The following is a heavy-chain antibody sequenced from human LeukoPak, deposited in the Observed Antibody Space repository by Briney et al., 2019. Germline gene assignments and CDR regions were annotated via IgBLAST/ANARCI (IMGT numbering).Heavy chain of an antibody. J-gene: IGHJ6*03. CDR2: INHSGST. CDR1: GGSFSGHY. Sequence: SETLSLTCAVYGGSFSGHYWSWIRQPPGKGLEWIGEINHSGSTNYNPSLKSRVTISVDTSKNQFSLKLSSVTAADTAVYYCARAPMVRGVNNYYYYMDVWGKGTTVTVSS. D-gene: IGHD3-10*01. V-gene: IGHV4-34*01. CDR3: ARAPMVRGVNNYYYYMDV.